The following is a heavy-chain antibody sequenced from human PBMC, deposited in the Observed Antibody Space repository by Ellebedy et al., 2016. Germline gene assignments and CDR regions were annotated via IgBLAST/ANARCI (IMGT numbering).Heavy chain of an antibody. CDR1: GYTLTELS. Sequence: ASVKVSCKVSGYTLTELSMHWVRQAPGKGLEWMGGFDPEDGETIYAQKFQGRVTMTEDTSTDTAYMELSSLRSEDTAVYYCARQAGEGYCSGGSCSYFDYWGQGTLVTVSS. D-gene: IGHD2-15*01. J-gene: IGHJ4*02. V-gene: IGHV1-24*01. CDR2: FDPEDGET. CDR3: ARQAGEGYCSGGSCSYFDY.